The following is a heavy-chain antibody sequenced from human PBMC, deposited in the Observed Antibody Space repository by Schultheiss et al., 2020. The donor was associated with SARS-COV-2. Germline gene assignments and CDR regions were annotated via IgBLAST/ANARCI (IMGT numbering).Heavy chain of an antibody. CDR2: IYHSGST. J-gene: IGHJ2*01. CDR1: GGSISSSNW. D-gene: IGHD2-21*01. V-gene: IGHV4-4*02. CDR3: ATLYCGGDCPNWYFDL. Sequence: SETLSLTCAVSGGSISSSNWWSWVRQPPGKGLEWIGEIYHSGSTNYNPSLKSRVTISVDKSKNQFSLKLSSVTAADTAVYYCATLYCGGDCPNWYFDLWGRGTLVTVSS.